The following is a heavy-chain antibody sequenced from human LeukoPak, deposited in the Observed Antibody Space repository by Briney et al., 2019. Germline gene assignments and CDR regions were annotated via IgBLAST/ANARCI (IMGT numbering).Heavy chain of an antibody. CDR1: GFTFSSYA. V-gene: IGHV3-30*04. D-gene: IGHD3-10*01. CDR2: ISYDGSNK. Sequence: GGSLRLSCAASGFTFSSYAMHWVRQAPGKGLEWVAVISYDGSNKYYADSVKGRFTISRDNSKNTLYLQMNSLRAEDTAVYYCARKAFYSAGIDYWGQGTLVTVSS. CDR3: ARKAFYSAGIDY. J-gene: IGHJ4*02.